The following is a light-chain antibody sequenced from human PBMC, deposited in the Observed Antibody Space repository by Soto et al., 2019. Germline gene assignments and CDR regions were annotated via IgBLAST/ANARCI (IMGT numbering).Light chain of an antibody. CDR1: SSNIGAGYD. J-gene: IGLJ1*01. CDR3: QSYDSSLSGYV. Sequence: QSVLTQSPSVSGAPGQRGTISCTGSSSNIGAGYDVHWYQQLPGTAPKLLIFANINRPSGVPDRFSGSKSGTSASLAITGLRAEDEADYYCQSYDSSLSGYVFGTGTKVTVL. V-gene: IGLV1-40*01. CDR2: ANI.